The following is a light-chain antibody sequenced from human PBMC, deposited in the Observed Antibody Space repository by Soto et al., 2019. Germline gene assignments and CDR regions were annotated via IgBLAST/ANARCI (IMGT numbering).Light chain of an antibody. Sequence: QSALTQPASVSGSPGQSITISCTGTSSDVGSYNLVSWYQQHPGKAPKLMIYEDTKRPSGVSNRFSGSKSGNTASLTISGLPAEDEADYYCCSYAGSSTHVVFGGGTKLTVL. CDR2: EDT. J-gene: IGLJ2*01. CDR3: CSYAGSSTHVV. CDR1: SSDVGSYNL. V-gene: IGLV2-23*01.